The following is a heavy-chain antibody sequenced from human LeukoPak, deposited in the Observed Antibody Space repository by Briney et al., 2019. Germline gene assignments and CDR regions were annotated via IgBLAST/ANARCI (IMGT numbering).Heavy chain of an antibody. V-gene: IGHV3-74*01. J-gene: IGHJ4*02. D-gene: IGHD2-8*01. CDR1: GFTFSTSW. Sequence: PGGSLRLSCAASGFTFSTSWMHWVRHPPGKGLVWVSRINGDGSSTGYADSVKGRFTVSRDNAKNTLYLQMNSLRAEDTAVYYCAKTYNGIDFWGQGTLVSVSS. CDR3: AKTYNGIDF. CDR2: INGDGSST.